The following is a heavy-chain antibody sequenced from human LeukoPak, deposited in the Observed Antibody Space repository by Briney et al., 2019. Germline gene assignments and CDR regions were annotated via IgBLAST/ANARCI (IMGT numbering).Heavy chain of an antibody. D-gene: IGHD3/OR15-3a*01. CDR1: GYTFTGKF. J-gene: IGHJ4*02. V-gene: IGHV1-2*02. CDR2: IDPNSGGT. Sequence: VASAKVSCKASGYTFTGKFIHWVRQAPGQGLEWMGWIDPNSGGTDYAQKFRGRVTMTRDTSTSTAYMDLSSLISDDTAVYYCARDREGLAYFDYWGQGTLVTVSS. CDR3: ARDREGLAYFDY.